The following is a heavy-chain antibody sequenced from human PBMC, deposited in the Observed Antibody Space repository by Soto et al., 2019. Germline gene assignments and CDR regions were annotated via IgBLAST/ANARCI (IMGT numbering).Heavy chain of an antibody. CDR2: IYYSGST. CDR1: GGSISSSSYY. Sequence: QLQLQESGPGLVKPSETLSLTCTVSGGSISSSSYYWGWIRQPPGKGLEWIGSIYYSGSTYYNPSLKSRVTLSVDTSRNQFSLKLSSVAAADTAVYYCARQRYYYDSSGSDAFDIWGQGTMVTVSS. D-gene: IGHD3-22*01. J-gene: IGHJ3*02. CDR3: ARQRYYYDSSGSDAFDI. V-gene: IGHV4-39*01.